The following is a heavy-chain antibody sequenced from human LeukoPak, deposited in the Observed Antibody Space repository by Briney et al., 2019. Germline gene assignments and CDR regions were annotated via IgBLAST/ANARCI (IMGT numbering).Heavy chain of an antibody. CDR2: INPSGGST. CDR1: GYTFTSYY. J-gene: IGHJ3*02. V-gene: IGHV1-46*01. CDR3: ARMMTPRLYYDSSGYYYGAFDI. Sequence: ASVKVSCKASGYTFTSYYMHWVRQAPGQGLEWMGIINPSGGSTSYAQKFQGRVTMTRDMSTSTAYMELRSLRSDDPAVYYCARMMTPRLYYDSSGYYYGAFDIWGQGTMVTVSS. D-gene: IGHD3-22*01.